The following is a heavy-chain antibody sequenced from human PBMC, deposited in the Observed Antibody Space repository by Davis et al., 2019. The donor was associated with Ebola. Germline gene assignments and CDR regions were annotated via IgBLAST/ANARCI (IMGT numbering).Heavy chain of an antibody. D-gene: IGHD3-10*01. J-gene: IGHJ6*02. CDR1: GGSISSSSYY. CDR3: ARHAGSIYGMDV. Sequence: MPSETLSLTCTVSGGSISSSSYYWGWIRQPPGKGLEWIGSIYYSGSTYYNPSLKSRVTISVDTSKNQFSLKLSSVTAADTAVYYCARHAGSIYGMDVWGQGTTVTVSS. V-gene: IGHV4-39*01. CDR2: IYYSGST.